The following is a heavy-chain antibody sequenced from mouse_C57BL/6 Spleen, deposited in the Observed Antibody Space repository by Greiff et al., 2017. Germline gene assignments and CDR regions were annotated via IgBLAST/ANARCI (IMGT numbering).Heavy chain of an antibody. CDR1: GYTFTDYY. CDR2: INPNNGGT. D-gene: IGHD2-1*01. Sequence: EVQLQQSGPELVKPGASVKISCKASGYTFTDYYMNWVKQSHGKSLEWIGDINPNNGGTSYNQKFKGKATLTVDKSSSTAYMELRSLTSEDSAVYYCAIIYYGNYGYYAMDYWGQGTSVTVSS. V-gene: IGHV1-26*01. J-gene: IGHJ4*01. CDR3: AIIYYGNYGYYAMDY.